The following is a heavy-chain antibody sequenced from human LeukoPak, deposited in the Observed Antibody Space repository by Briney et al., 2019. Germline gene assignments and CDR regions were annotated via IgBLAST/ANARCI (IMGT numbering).Heavy chain of an antibody. D-gene: IGHD3-3*01. V-gene: IGHV4-59*13. CDR1: GASISGYY. CDR2: VYYTGTT. CDR3: ARYMRASGTYDFDY. Sequence: PSESLSLTCTVSGASISGYYWSWIRQTPGKGLEWIGYVYYTGTTNYNPSLQSRVTITVDTSRNQFSLNLRSLTAADTAVYYCARYMRASGTYDFDYWGQGTLVTVSS. J-gene: IGHJ4*02.